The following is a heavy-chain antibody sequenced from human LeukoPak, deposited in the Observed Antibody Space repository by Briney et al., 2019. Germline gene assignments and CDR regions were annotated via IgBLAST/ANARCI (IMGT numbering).Heavy chain of an antibody. CDR3: AKTGLMVRSPLGY. Sequence: GGSLRLSCAASGFTFSSYSMNWVRQAPGKGLEWVSAISGSGGSTYYADSVKGRFTISRDNSKNTLYLQMNSLRAEDTAVYYCAKTGLMVRSPLGYWGQGTLVTVSS. J-gene: IGHJ4*02. D-gene: IGHD3-10*01. V-gene: IGHV3-23*01. CDR2: ISGSGGST. CDR1: GFTFSSYS.